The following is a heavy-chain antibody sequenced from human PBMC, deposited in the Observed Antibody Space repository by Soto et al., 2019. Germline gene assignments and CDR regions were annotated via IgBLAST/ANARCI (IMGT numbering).Heavy chain of an antibody. V-gene: IGHV3-21*01. CDR2: ISSSSSYI. J-gene: IGHJ4*02. Sequence: EVQLVESGGGLVKPGGSLRLSCAASGFTLSSYSMNWVRQAPGKGLEWVSSISSSSSYIYYADSVKGRFTISRDNAKDSLSLQMNSLRAVHTAVYYCARAWGGAVAFDYWGQGTLVTVSS. CDR1: GFTLSSYS. D-gene: IGHD3-16*01. CDR3: ARAWGGAVAFDY.